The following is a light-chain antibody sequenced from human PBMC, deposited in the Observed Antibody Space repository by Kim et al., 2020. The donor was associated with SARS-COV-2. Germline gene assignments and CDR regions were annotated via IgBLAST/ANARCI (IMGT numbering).Light chain of an antibody. J-gene: IGKJ5*01. CDR2: GAS. CDR1: QDVGNY. V-gene: IGKV1-16*01. Sequence: ASVGDRVTITCLASQDVGNYLAWFQQKPGKAPKSLIYGASILQSGLPSRFSGSGSGTIFTLTISTLQPEDFATYYCQQYSRFPITFGQGTRLEIK. CDR3: QQYSRFPIT.